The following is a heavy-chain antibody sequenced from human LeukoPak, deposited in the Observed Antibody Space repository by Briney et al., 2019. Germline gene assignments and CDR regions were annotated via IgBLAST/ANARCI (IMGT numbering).Heavy chain of an antibody. D-gene: IGHD6-19*01. CDR2: INHSGST. J-gene: IGHJ3*02. CDR1: GGSISSTNYY. V-gene: IGHV4-39*07. CDR3: ARKEQWLADDAFDI. Sequence: SETLSLTCTVSGGSISSTNYYWGWIRQPPGKGLEWIGEINHSGSTNYNPSLKSRVTISVDTSKNQFSLKLSSVTAADTAVYYCARKEQWLADDAFDIWGQGTMVTVSS.